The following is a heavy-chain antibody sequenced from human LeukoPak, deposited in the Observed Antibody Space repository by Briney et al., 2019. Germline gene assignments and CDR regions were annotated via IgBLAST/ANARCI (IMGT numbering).Heavy chain of an antibody. CDR2: INPGGGST. CDR1: GYTFTSYY. V-gene: IGHV1-46*01. D-gene: IGHD2-15*01. J-gene: IGHJ5*02. Sequence: SSVKVSCKASGYTFTSYYMHWVRQAPGQGLEWMGIINPGGGSTSYAQKFQGRVTMTRDTSTSTVYMELSSLRSEDTAVYYCARGAGYCSGGSCYYNWFDPWGQGTLVTVSS. CDR3: ARGAGYCSGGSCYYNWFDP.